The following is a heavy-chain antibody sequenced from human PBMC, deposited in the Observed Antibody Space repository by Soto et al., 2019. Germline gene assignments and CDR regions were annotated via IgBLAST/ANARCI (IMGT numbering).Heavy chain of an antibody. CDR2: ISYDGSNK. D-gene: IGHD6-19*01. CDR1: GFTFSSYG. J-gene: IGHJ6*02. Sequence: PGGSLRLSCAASGFTFSSYGMHWVRQAPGKGLEWVAVISYDGSNKYYADSVKGRFTISRDNSKNTLYLQMNSLRAEDTAVYYCAKDQIRYSSGWYRGYYYYGMDVRGQGTTVTVSS. CDR3: AKDQIRYSSGWYRGYYYYGMDV. V-gene: IGHV3-30*18.